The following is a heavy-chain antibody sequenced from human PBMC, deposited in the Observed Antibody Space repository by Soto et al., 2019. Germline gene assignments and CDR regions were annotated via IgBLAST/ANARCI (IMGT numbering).Heavy chain of an antibody. CDR3: ARDRARVSGAMIVVGNDAFDI. CDR2: IYYSGST. V-gene: IGHV4-59*01. CDR1: GPSIHSYY. J-gene: IGHJ3*02. D-gene: IGHD3-22*01. Sequence: SETLSLTCTVSGPSIHSYYWRWIRQPTGPGLEWIGYIYYSGSTNYNPSLKSRVTISVDTSKNQFSLKLSSVTAADTAVYYCARDRARVSGAMIVVGNDAFDIWGQGTMVT.